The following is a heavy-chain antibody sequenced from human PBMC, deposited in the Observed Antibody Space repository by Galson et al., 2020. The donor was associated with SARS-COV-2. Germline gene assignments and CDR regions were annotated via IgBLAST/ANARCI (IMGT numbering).Heavy chain of an antibody. CDR1: GGSVSTGTFF. V-gene: IGHV4-39*07. CDR3: ARVVVSEVDGSSLYAFDL. D-gene: IGHD1-26*01. CDR2: ASYSAST. Sequence: SETLSLTCTVSGGSVSTGTFFWGWIRQPPGKGLEWIGSASYSASTYYNPSLQSRVTVSMDTSKNQFSLTLTTVTAADTAVYYCARVVVSEVDGSSLYAFDLLGRGTLVTV. J-gene: IGHJ3*01.